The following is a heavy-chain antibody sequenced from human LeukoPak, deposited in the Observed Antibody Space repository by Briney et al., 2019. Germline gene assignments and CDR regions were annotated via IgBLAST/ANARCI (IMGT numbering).Heavy chain of an antibody. Sequence: SVKDSCKASGGTFSSYAISWVRQAPGQGLEWMGRIIPILGIANYAQKFQGRVTITADKSMSTAYMELSSLRSEDTAVYFFARSSGDIVVVPVDYWGQGTLVSVSS. V-gene: IGHV1-69*04. CDR3: ARSSGDIVVVPVDY. CDR1: GGTFSSYA. CDR2: IIPILGIA. J-gene: IGHJ4*02. D-gene: IGHD2-2*01.